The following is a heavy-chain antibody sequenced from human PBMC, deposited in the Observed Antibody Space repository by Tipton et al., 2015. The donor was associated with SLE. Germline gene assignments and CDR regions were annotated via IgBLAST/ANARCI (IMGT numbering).Heavy chain of an antibody. D-gene: IGHD2/OR15-2a*01. V-gene: IGHV3-21*01. J-gene: IGHJ6*04. CDR1: GFTLNSYS. CDR2: ISSSSDYI. Sequence: SLRLSCAASGFTLNSYSMDWVRQAPGKGLEWVSFISSSSDYIFYADSVKGRFTISRDNAKNSLHLEMDSLRAEDTAVYYCARDRESTRMDVWGKGTTVTVSS. CDR3: ARDRESTRMDV.